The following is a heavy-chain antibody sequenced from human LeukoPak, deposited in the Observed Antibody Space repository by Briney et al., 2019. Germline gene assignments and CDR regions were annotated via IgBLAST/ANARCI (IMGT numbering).Heavy chain of an antibody. CDR3: ARPALDTAMVDAFDI. Sequence: PSETLSLTCTVSGGSISSGGYYWSWIRQHPGKGLEWIGYIYYSGSTNYNPSLKSRVTISVDTSKNQFSLKLSSVTAADTAVYYCARPALDTAMVDAFDIWGQGTMVTVSS. V-gene: IGHV4-61*08. CDR1: GGSISSGGYY. J-gene: IGHJ3*02. D-gene: IGHD5-18*01. CDR2: IYYSGST.